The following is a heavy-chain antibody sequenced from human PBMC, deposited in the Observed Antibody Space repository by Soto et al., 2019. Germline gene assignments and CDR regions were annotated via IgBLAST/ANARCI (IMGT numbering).Heavy chain of an antibody. D-gene: IGHD3-10*01. V-gene: IGHV1-58*01. Sequence: SVKVSCKASGFTFTNSAVQWVRQARGQRLEWIGWIVVGSGNTNYAQKFQERVTITRDMSTSTAYMELSSLRSEDTAVYYCASGGYYYGSGIDYYYGMDVWGQGTTVTVSS. CDR1: GFTFTNSA. J-gene: IGHJ6*02. CDR2: IVVGSGNT. CDR3: ASGGYYYGSGIDYYYGMDV.